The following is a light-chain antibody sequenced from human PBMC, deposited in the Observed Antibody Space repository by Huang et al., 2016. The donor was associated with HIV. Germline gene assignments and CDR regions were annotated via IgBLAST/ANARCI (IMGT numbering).Light chain of an antibody. CDR3: QQYGGSPYT. Sequence: ETVSTQSPGTLSLSPGERATLSCRASQSVSSSYLAWYQQKPGQAPRLLIYGASSRATGIPDRFSGSVSGTDFTLAISRLEPEDFAVYYCQQYGGSPYTFGQGTKLEIK. V-gene: IGKV3-20*01. CDR1: QSVSSSY. CDR2: GAS. J-gene: IGKJ2*01.